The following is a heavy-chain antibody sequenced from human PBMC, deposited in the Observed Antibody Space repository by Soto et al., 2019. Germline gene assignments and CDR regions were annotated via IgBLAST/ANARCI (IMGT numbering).Heavy chain of an antibody. CDR3: ARDLRRGSWYYYNIPGWFDP. J-gene: IGHJ5*02. CDR1: GFTFSSYW. D-gene: IGHD6-13*01. Sequence: GGSLRLSCAASGFTFSSYWVSWVRQAPGKGLEWVANIKQDGSEKYYVDSVKGRFTISRDNAKNSLYLQMNSLRAEDTAVYYCARDLRRGSWYYYNIPGWFDPWGQGTLVTVSS. V-gene: IGHV3-7*01. CDR2: IKQDGSEK.